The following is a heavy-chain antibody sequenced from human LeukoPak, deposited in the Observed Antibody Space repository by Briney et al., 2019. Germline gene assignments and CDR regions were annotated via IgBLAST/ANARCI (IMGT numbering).Heavy chain of an antibody. V-gene: IGHV3-11*05. J-gene: IGHJ4*02. CDR3: ARDSDWNDDAHFDY. D-gene: IGHD1-1*01. CDR2: ISSSSSYT. Sequence: PGGSLRLSCAASGFTFSDYYMSWIRQAPGKGLEWVSYISSSSSYTNYADSVKGRFTISRDNAKNSLYLQMNSLRGEDTAVYYCARDSDWNDDAHFDYWGQGTLVTVSS. CDR1: GFTFSDYY.